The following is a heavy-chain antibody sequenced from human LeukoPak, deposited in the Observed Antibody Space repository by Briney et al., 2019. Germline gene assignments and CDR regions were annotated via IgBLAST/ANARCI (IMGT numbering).Heavy chain of an antibody. CDR1: GYTFTGYY. D-gene: IGHD6-19*01. CDR2: INPNSGGT. Sequence: ASVKVSCKASGYTFTGYYMHWVRQAPGQGLEWMGWINPNSGGTNYAQKFQGRVTMTTDTSTSTAYMELRSLRSDDTAVYYCARGVAGTMYYFDYWGQGTLVTVSS. V-gene: IGHV1-2*02. CDR3: ARGVAGTMYYFDY. J-gene: IGHJ4*02.